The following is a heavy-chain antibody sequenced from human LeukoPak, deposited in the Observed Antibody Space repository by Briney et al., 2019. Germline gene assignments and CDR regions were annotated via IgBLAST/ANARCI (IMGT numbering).Heavy chain of an antibody. J-gene: IGHJ4*02. CDR2: INHSGST. V-gene: IGHV4-34*01. D-gene: IGHD6-13*01. CDR3: ARVPVYSSSWYAGCY. CDR1: GVSFSGYY. Sequence: SETLSLTCAVYGVSFSGYYWSWIRQPPGKGLEWIGEINHSGSTNYNPSLKSRVTISVDTSKNQFSLKLSSVTAADTAVYYCARVPVYSSSWYAGCYWGQGTLVTVSS.